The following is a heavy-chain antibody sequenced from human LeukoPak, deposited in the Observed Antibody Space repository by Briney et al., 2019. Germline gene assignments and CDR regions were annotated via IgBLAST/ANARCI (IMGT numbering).Heavy chain of an antibody. CDR3: AREKKTEWTTGAFDM. Sequence: PGGSLRLSCAASGFTFSDYYMSWIRQAPETGLEWLSYTSPSGGTIYYTDSVKGRFTMSRDNAQNALYLEMNSLRAEDTAVYYCAREKKTEWTTGAFDMWGQGTMVIVSS. CDR1: GFTFSDYY. V-gene: IGHV3-11*01. J-gene: IGHJ3*02. CDR2: TSPSGGTI. D-gene: IGHD3-3*01.